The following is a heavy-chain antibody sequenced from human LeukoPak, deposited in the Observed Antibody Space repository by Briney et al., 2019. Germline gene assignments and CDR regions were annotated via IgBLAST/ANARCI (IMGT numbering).Heavy chain of an antibody. V-gene: IGHV1-24*01. Sequence: ASVKVSCRVSGYTLTELSMHWVRQAPGKGLEWMGGFDPEDGETIYAQKFQGRVTMTEDTFTDTAYMELSSLRSEDTAVYYCATGNYDSSGYLSPFDYWGQGTLVTVSS. CDR2: FDPEDGET. CDR1: GYTLTELS. CDR3: ATGNYDSSGYLSPFDY. J-gene: IGHJ4*02. D-gene: IGHD3-22*01.